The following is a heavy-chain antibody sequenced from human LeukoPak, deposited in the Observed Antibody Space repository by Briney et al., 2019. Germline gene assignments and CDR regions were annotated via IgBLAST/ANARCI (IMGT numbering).Heavy chain of an antibody. Sequence: GGSLRLSCAASGFTFGDYAMSWVRQAPGKGREWVGFIRSKTYGGTTEYAASVKGRFTISGDDSKTIAYLQMNSLKTEDTAVYYCTVGAMEYWGQGTLVTVSS. CDR1: GFTFGDYA. J-gene: IGHJ4*02. CDR3: TVGAMEY. D-gene: IGHD1-26*01. V-gene: IGHV3-49*04. CDR2: IRSKTYGGTT.